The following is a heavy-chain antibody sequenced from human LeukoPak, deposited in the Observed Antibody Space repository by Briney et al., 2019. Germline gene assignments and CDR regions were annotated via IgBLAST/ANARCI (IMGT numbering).Heavy chain of an antibody. CDR2: ISSSGSTI. CDR1: GFTFSSYA. V-gene: IGHV3-48*04. Sequence: SGGSLRLSCAASGFTFSSYAMSWVRQAPGKGLEWVPYISSSGSTIYYADSVKGRFTISRDNAKNSLYLQMNSLRAEDTAVYYCARDRIGYGYDYWGQGTLVTVSS. J-gene: IGHJ4*02. CDR3: ARDRIGYGYDY. D-gene: IGHD5-18*01.